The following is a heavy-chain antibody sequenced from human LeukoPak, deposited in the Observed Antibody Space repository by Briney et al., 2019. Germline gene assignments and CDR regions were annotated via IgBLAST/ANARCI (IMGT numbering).Heavy chain of an antibody. J-gene: IGHJ4*02. CDR2: INPNSGGT. V-gene: IGHV1-2*02. D-gene: IGHD6-13*01. CDR3: ARSIAAAGTHMEY. Sequence: ASVKVSCKASGYTFSSSGISWVRQAPGQGLEWMGWINPNSGGTNYAQKFQGRATMTRDTSISTAYMELSRLRSDDTAVYYCARSIAAAGTHMEYWGQGTLVTVSS. CDR1: GYTFSSSG.